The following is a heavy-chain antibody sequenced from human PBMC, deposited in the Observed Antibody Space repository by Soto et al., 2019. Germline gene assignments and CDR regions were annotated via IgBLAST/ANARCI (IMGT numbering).Heavy chain of an antibody. V-gene: IGHV4-34*01. Sequence: SETLSLTCAVYGGSFTGYFWSWIRQAPGRGLEWIGEISSSGGTNYNPSLKSRVTISVDRSRSQFSLMLSSVSAADTAVYYCAAYYDISTGNYPYWGQGTQVTVSS. D-gene: IGHD3-9*01. CDR1: GGSFTGYF. CDR3: AAYYDISTGNYPY. CDR2: ISSSGGT. J-gene: IGHJ4*02.